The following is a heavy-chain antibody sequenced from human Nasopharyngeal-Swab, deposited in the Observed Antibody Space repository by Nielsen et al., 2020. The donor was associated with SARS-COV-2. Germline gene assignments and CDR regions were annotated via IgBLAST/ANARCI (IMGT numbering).Heavy chain of an antibody. CDR2: ISGSGGST. D-gene: IGHD2-15*01. V-gene: IGHV3-23*01. Sequence: WIRQSPGKGLEWVSAISGSGGSTYYADSVKGRFTISRDNSKNTLYLQMNSLRAEDTAVYYCATDIVVVVAATPRTNYWGQGTLVTVSS. CDR3: ATDIVVVVAATPRTNY. J-gene: IGHJ4*02.